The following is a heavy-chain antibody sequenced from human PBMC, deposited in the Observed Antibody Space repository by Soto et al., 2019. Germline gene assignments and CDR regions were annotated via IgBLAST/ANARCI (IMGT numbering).Heavy chain of an antibody. J-gene: IGHJ4*02. CDR1: GYTFTSYD. Sequence: QVQLVQSGAEVKKPGASVKVSCKASGYTFTSYDINWVRQATGQGLEWMGWMNPNSGNTGYAQKFQGRVTMTRNTSISTAYIELSXXRSEDTAVXXXXXXGXGWYLYWGQGTLVTVSS. V-gene: IGHV1-8*01. D-gene: IGHD6-19*01. CDR3: XXXGXGWYLY. CDR2: MNPNSGNT.